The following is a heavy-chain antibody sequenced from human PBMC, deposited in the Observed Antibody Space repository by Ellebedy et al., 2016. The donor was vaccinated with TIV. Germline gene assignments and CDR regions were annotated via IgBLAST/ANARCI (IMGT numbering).Heavy chain of an antibody. CDR1: GYSFTSYD. J-gene: IGHJ5*02. CDR3: ARDFTTVRGVMNPFDH. CDR2: MNPHIGNT. Sequence: ASVKVSXXTSGYSFTSYDIHWVRQATGHGLEWMGWMNPHIGNTGYAQKFLGRVTMTRNTSISTAYMELNSLRSEDTAVYYCARDFTTVRGVMNPFDHWGQGILVTVSS. D-gene: IGHD3-10*01. V-gene: IGHV1-8*01.